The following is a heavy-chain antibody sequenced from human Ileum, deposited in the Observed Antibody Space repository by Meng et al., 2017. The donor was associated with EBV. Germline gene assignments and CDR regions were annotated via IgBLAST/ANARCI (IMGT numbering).Heavy chain of an antibody. V-gene: IGHV1-69*06. D-gene: IGHD6-19*01. CDR2: IIPPFDTA. J-gene: IGHJ4*02. CDR3: ARGGDSSGWYWYFDY. Sequence: QVKWVQSGAEVKNPGSSVKVSCKASEGTFSRYSISWVRQAPGQGLEGMGGIIPPFDTANYAQKFQGRVTITADKSTGTAYMELSSLRSEDTAIYYCARGGDSSGWYWYFDYWGQGTLVTVSS. CDR1: EGTFSRYS.